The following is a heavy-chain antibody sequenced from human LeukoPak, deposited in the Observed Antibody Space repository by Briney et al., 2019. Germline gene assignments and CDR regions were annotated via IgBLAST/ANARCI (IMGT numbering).Heavy chain of an antibody. CDR1: GFTFSNHW. CDR3: ARGYGYTYGGGWFDT. D-gene: IGHD5-18*01. Sequence: PGGSLRLSCAASGFTFSNHWMHWGRQAPGKGLVWVSRINTDGSRTSYADSVKGRFTISRDNARNTLYLQVNSLRAEDTAVYYCARGYGYTYGGGWFDTWGQGTLVTVSS. J-gene: IGHJ5*02. CDR2: INTDGSRT. V-gene: IGHV3-74*01.